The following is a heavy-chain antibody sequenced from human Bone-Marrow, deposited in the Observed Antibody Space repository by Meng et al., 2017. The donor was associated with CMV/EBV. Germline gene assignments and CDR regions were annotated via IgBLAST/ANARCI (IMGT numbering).Heavy chain of an antibody. J-gene: IGHJ5*02. Sequence: GESLKISCAASGFTFSADWMSWIRHIPEKGLEWVAKIREDGRDKYYIDSVKGRFAISRDNAKNSLYLQMNSLTAEDTAVYYCVKERLNRRHSCMDAWGQGTLVTVSS. CDR3: VKERLNRRHSCMDA. V-gene: IGHV3-7*01. CDR1: GFTFSADW. CDR2: IREDGRDK. D-gene: IGHD2-8*01.